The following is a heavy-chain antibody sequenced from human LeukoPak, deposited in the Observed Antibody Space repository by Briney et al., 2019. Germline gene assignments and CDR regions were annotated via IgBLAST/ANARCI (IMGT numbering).Heavy chain of an antibody. J-gene: IGHJ3*02. CDR1: GYTFTGYY. CDR2: INPDSGGT. CDR3: PRGGTGYSSGWLRAFDI. V-gene: IGHV1-2*02. Sequence: ASVKVSCKASGYTFTGYYMHWVRQAPGHGLEWMGWINPDSGGTNYAQKFQGRVTMTRDTSINTAYIELSRLRSDDTAVYYCPRGGTGYSSGWLRAFDIWGQGTMVTVSS. D-gene: IGHD6-19*01.